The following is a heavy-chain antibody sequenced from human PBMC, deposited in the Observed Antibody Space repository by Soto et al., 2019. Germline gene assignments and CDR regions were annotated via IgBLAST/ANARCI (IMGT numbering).Heavy chain of an antibody. V-gene: IGHV3-23*05. CDR1: GFTFSRYV. Sequence: GGSLRLSCVASGFTFSRYVMSWVRQAPGKGLEWVSIINNNGSNTYYADSVKGRFTISRDNSKNTLYLQMNSLRAEDTAVYYCAKAHTRTSIYYYYYGMDVWGQGTTVTVSS. CDR2: INNNGSNT. CDR3: AKAHTRTSIYYYYYGMDV. J-gene: IGHJ6*02. D-gene: IGHD2-2*01.